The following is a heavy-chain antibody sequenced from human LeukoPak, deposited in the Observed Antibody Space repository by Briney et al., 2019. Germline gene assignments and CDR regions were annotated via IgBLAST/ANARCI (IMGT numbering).Heavy chain of an antibody. CDR2: ISSSGSTI. J-gene: IGHJ4*02. Sequence: SGGSLRLSCAASGFTFSSYEMNWVRQAPGKGLEWVSYISSSGSTIYYADSVKGRFTISRDNAKSSLYLQMNSLRAEDTAVYYCARVASSGWYVIGYFDHWGQGTLVTVSS. V-gene: IGHV3-48*03. CDR1: GFTFSSYE. CDR3: ARVASSGWYVIGYFDH. D-gene: IGHD6-19*01.